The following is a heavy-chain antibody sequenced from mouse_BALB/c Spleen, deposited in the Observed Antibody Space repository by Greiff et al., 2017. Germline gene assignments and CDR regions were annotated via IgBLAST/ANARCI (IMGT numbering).Heavy chain of an antibody. CDR2: IWGDGST. CDR3: ARVPYYYGSSYAMDY. D-gene: IGHD1-1*01. CDR1: GFSLTGYG. V-gene: IGHV2-6-7*01. J-gene: IGHJ4*01. Sequence: VKLMESGPGLVAPSQSLSITCTVSGFSLTGYGVNWVRQPPGKGLEWLGMIWGDGSTDYNSALKSRLSISKDNSKSQVFLKMNSLQTDDTARYYCARVPYYYGSSYAMDYWGQGTSVTVSS.